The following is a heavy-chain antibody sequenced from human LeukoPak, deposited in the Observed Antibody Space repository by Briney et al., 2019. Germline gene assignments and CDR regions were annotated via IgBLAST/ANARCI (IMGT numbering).Heavy chain of an antibody. CDR1: GYTLTELS. V-gene: IGHV1-24*01. Sequence: ASVKVSCKVSGYTLTELSMHWVRQAPGKGLEWMGGFDPEDGETIYAQKFQGRVTMTEDTSTDTAYMELSSLRSEDTAVYYCATGLAQKVRGVAAPGDYWGQGTLVTVSS. CDR2: FDPEDGET. D-gene: IGHD3-10*01. J-gene: IGHJ4*02. CDR3: ATGLAQKVRGVAAPGDY.